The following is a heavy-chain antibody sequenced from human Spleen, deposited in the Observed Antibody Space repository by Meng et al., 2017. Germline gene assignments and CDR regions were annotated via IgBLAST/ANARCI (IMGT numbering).Heavy chain of an antibody. CDR3: ARGPTTMAHDFDY. J-gene: IGHJ4*02. CDR1: GGSFSDSY. V-gene: IGHV4-34*01. CDR2: INHSGST. D-gene: IGHD4-11*01. Sequence: QVRLQRGGAGLLKPLETLSLTCVVSGGSFSDSYWSWIRQPPGKGLEWIGEINHSGSTNYNPSLESRATISVDTSQNNLSLKLSSVTAADSAVYYCARGPTTMAHDFDYWGQGTLVTVSS.